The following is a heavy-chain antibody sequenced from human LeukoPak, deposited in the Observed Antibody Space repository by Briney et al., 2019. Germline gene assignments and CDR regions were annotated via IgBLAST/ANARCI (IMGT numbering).Heavy chain of an antibody. CDR2: IYSGGST. V-gene: IGHV3-53*01. D-gene: IGHD4-17*01. CDR3: ASVVAGTVTLSY. J-gene: IGHJ4*02. Sequence: GGSLRLSCAASGFTVSSNYMSWVRQAPGKGLEWVSVIYSGGSTYYADSVKGRFTISRDNSKNTLYLQMNSLRAEDTAVYYCASVVAGTVTLSYWGQGTLVTVSS. CDR1: GFTVSSNY.